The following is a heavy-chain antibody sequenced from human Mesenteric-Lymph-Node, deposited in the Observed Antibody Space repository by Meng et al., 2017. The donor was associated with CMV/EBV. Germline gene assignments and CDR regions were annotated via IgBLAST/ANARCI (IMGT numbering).Heavy chain of an antibody. CDR2: IYYSGST. V-gene: IGHV4-39*07. J-gene: IGHJ4*02. CDR1: GGSISSSSYY. D-gene: IGHD3-16*01. CDR3: ATTLRFSVFGGDY. Sequence: SETLSLTCTVSGGSISSSSYYWGWIRQPPGTGLEWIGSIYYSGSTYYNPSLESRVTISVDTSKNQFSLKLSSVTAADTAVYYCATTLRFSVFGGDYWGQGTLVTVSS.